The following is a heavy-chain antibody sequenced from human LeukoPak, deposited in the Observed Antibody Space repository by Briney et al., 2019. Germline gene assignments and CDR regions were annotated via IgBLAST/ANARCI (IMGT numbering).Heavy chain of an antibody. CDR3: AREEQYYDTLTGYYSYYYYYMDV. J-gene: IGHJ6*03. CDR2: INPNSGGT. V-gene: IGHV1-2*06. D-gene: IGHD3-9*01. Sequence: ASVKVSCKASGYTFTGYYMHWVRQAPGQGLEWMGRINPNSGGTNYAQKFRGRVTMTRDTSISTAYMELSRLRSDDTAVYYCAREEQYYDTLTGYYSYYYYYMDVWGKGTTVTVSS. CDR1: GYTFTGYY.